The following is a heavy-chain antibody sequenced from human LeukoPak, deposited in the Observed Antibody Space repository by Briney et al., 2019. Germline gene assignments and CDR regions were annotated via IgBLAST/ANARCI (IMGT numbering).Heavy chain of an antibody. J-gene: IGHJ3*02. V-gene: IGHV4-4*02. Sequence: GSLRPSCAASGFTFSSYWMHWVRQAPGKGLEWIGEVYHRGCTNHYPSLKSRVTISIEKSKNQFSLKLSSVTAADTAVYYRAGAYCGGDCYSGRAFDIWGQGTMVTVSS. CDR3: AGAYCGGDCYSGRAFDI. CDR2: VYHRGCT. D-gene: IGHD2-21*02. CDR1: GFTFSSYW.